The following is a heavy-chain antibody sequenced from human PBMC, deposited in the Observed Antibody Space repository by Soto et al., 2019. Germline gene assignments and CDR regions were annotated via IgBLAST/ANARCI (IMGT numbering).Heavy chain of an antibody. CDR2: IYYSGST. CDR3: ARLMVPYDFWSGYYTPYYYYYMDV. D-gene: IGHD3-3*01. V-gene: IGHV4-59*08. Sequence: PSETLSLTCTVSGGSISSYYWSWIRQPPGKGLEWIGYIYYSGSTNYNPSLKGRVTISVDTSKNQFSLKLSSVTAADTAVYYCARLMVPYDFWSGYYTPYYYYYMDVWGKGTTVTVS. J-gene: IGHJ6*03. CDR1: GGSISSYY.